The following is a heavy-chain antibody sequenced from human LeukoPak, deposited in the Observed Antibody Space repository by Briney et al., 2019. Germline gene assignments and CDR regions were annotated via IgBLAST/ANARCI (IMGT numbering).Heavy chain of an antibody. CDR2: ISYDGSNK. V-gene: IGHV3-30*04. J-gene: IGHJ6*02. D-gene: IGHD6-13*01. Sequence: PGGSLRLSCAASGFTFSSYAMHWVRQAPGKGLEWVAVISYDGSNKYYADSVKGRFTISRDNSKNTLYLQMNSLRAEDTAVYYCAREFDSSPGMDVRGQGTTVTVSS. CDR3: AREFDSSPGMDV. CDR1: GFTFSSYA.